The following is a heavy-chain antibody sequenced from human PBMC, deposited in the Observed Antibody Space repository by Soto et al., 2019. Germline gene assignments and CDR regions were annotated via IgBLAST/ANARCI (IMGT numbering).Heavy chain of an antibody. Sequence: GGSLRLSCAASGFTFSSYAMSWVRQAPGKGLEWVSAISGNGGSTYYADSVKGRFTISRDNSKNTLYLQMNSLRAEDTAVYYCAKNPCSGYYLDYWGQGTLVTVSS. J-gene: IGHJ4*02. CDR2: ISGNGGST. CDR3: AKNPCSGYYLDY. V-gene: IGHV3-23*01. D-gene: IGHD3-22*01. CDR1: GFTFSSYA.